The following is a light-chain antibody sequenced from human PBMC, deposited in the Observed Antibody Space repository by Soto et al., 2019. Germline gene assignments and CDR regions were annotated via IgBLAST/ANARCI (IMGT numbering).Light chain of an antibody. Sequence: DIQMTQSPSSLSASVGDRVTIACQANQDIGNYLNWYQQKPGKAPRLLIYDASTLFSGVPSRFRGSGSGTDFTLTITSLQPEDFATYYCQQSYRAPYTFGQGTKLEIK. CDR1: QDIGNY. CDR2: DAS. CDR3: QQSYRAPYT. J-gene: IGKJ2*01. V-gene: IGKV1-39*01.